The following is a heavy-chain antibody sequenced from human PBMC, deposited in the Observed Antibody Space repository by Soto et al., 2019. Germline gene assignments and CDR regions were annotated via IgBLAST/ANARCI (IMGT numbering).Heavy chain of an antibody. D-gene: IGHD3-10*01. V-gene: IGHV3-74*01. CDR2: IRGDGNSI. CDR3: ARGVRGHYGFDV. CDR1: DFTFTDYW. Sequence: VHVVESGGGLAQPGGSLRLSCAASDFTFTDYWMHWVRQAPGKGLVWVSRIRGDGNSINYADFVRGRFTISRDNAKNTLYLQMSSLRVEDTAVYYCARGVRGHYGFDVWCQGTMVTVSS. J-gene: IGHJ3*01.